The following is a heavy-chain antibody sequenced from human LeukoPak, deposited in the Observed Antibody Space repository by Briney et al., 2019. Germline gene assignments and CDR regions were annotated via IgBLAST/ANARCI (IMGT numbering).Heavy chain of an antibody. CDR2: ISRSGSTI. CDR3: AREGIAAGFDP. CDR1: GFTFSSYE. V-gene: IGHV3-48*03. J-gene: IGHJ5*02. Sequence: GGSPRLSCAASGFTFSSYEMNWVRQAPGKGLEWVSYISRSGSTIYYADSVKGRFTISRDNAKNSPYLQMNSLRAEDTAVYYCAREGIAAGFDPWGQGTLVTVSS. D-gene: IGHD6-13*01.